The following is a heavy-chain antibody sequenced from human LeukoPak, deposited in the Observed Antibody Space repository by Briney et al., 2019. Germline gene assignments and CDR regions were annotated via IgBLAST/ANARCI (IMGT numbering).Heavy chain of an antibody. J-gene: IGHJ4*02. D-gene: IGHD6-19*01. CDR2: IYGGGTNT. CDR1: GFSFSSFA. Sequence: GGSLRLSCAGSGFSFSSFAMTWVRQAPGKGLEWVSTIYGGGTNTFYTDSVKGRFTISRDDSKNMQFLEMDSLRPEDTAVYFCAKRITEAAGIYIDSWGQGTLVTVSS. CDR3: AKRITEAAGIYIDS. V-gene: IGHV3-23*01.